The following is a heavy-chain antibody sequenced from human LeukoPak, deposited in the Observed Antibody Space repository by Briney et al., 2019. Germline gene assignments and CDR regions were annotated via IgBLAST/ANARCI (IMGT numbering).Heavy chain of an antibody. CDR3: AKDQQWLGAFDI. D-gene: IGHD6-19*01. CDR2: ISGSGGST. V-gene: IGHV3-23*01. CDR1: GFTFSSYA. J-gene: IGHJ3*02. Sequence: GGSLRLSCAASGFTFSSYAMSWVRQAPGKGLEWVSAISGSGGSTYYADSVKGRFTISRDNSKNTLYLPMNRLRAEDTAVYYCAKDQQWLGAFDIWGQGTMVTVSS.